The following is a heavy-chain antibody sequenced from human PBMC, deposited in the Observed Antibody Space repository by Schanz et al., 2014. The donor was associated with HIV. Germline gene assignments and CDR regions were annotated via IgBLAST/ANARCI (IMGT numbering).Heavy chain of an antibody. CDR1: GFTLSTYW. D-gene: IGHD3-22*01. CDR2: ITLDGTEK. J-gene: IGHJ6*02. V-gene: IGHV3-7*01. CDR3: ARDREIGQHYYYDNSGHSMDV. Sequence: VQLVESGGSLVQPGRSLRLSCAASGFTLSTYWMGWVRQAPGKGLEWVASITLDGTEKYSMDSMKGRFTISRDNSKNTLFLQMNSLRAEDTAVYYCARDREIGQHYYYDNSGHSMDVWGQGTTVSVS.